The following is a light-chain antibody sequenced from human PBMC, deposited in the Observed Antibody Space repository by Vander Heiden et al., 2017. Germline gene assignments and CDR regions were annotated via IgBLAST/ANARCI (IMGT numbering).Light chain of an antibody. V-gene: IGKV3-20*01. J-gene: IGKJ1*01. Sequence: VLTPPPGTLSVSPGERATLSCRASQHVGSSYVAWYQQRGGQSRRLLIDGASKRASGIPDRCTGSGSGTDFVLTSSILEAEDFGFYYRQYDSMSKAFGQGTKVEIK. CDR1: QHVGSSY. CDR2: GAS. CDR3: QYDSMSKA.